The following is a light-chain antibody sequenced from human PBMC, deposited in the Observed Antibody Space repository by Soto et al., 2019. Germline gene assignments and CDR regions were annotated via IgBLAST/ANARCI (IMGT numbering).Light chain of an antibody. CDR2: GAS. CDR1: QSVDTNY. CDR3: QQYAYWPET. J-gene: IGKJ1*01. Sequence: EIVLTQSPGTLSLAPGERATLSCRASQSVDTNYLAWYQQKPGQAPRLLIYGASSRATGIPARFSGSGSGTNFTLAISSLQSEDFAVYYCQQYAYWPETFGQGTKVDIK. V-gene: IGKV3-20*01.